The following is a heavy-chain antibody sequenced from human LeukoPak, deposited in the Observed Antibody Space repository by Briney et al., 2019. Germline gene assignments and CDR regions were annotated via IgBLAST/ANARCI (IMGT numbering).Heavy chain of an antibody. D-gene: IGHD1-1*01. J-gene: IGHJ3*01. V-gene: IGHV3-23*01. CDR2: ISGSGAST. CDR3: AKARITSTGADAFAF. Sequence: GGSLRLSCAASGFTFSNYAMSWVRQAPGKGLEWVSAISGSGASTCYADSLKGRFTISRDNSKNTLYLQMNSLRAEDTALYYCAKARITSTGADAFAFWGQGTMVTVSS. CDR1: GFTFSNYA.